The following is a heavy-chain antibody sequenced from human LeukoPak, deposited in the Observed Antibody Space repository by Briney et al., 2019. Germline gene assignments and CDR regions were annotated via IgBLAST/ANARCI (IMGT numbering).Heavy chain of an antibody. CDR2: ISSTGGTT. CDR3: ARDFGYGDYLPEVEYYYYYMDV. D-gene: IGHD4-17*01. J-gene: IGHJ6*03. V-gene: IGHV3-23*01. Sequence: GGTLRLSCAASGITFSSYGMSWVRQAPGKGLEWVSSISSTGGTTYYADSVKGRFTISRDNSKNTLYLQMNSLRAEDTAVYYCARDFGYGDYLPEVEYYYYYMDVWGKGTTVTVSS. CDR1: GITFSSYG.